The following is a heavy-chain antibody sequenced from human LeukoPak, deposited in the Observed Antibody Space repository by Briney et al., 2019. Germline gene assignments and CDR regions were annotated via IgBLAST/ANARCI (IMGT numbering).Heavy chain of an antibody. J-gene: IGHJ4*02. CDR2: ISGSGGST. CDR1: GFTFSSYA. V-gene: IGHV3-23*01. D-gene: IGHD6-19*01. Sequence: GGSLRLSCAASGFTFSSYAMSWVRQAPGKGLEWVSAISGSGGSTYYADSVKGRFTISRDNSKNTLYLRMNSLRAEDTAVYYCAKEQEGSSVAGFSDFDYWGQGTLVTVSS. CDR3: AKEQEGSSVAGFSDFDY.